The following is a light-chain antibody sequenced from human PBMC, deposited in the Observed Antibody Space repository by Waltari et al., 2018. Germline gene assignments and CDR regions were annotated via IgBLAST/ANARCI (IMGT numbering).Light chain of an antibody. J-gene: IGKJ4*01. CDR3: QQANSFPLT. V-gene: IGKV1D-12*01. Sequence: DIQMTQSPSSVSASVGDRVTITCRASQVVSNWLACYQQKPGKAPKLLIYATSSLQGGVPSRFSGSGSGTDFTLTISSLQPEDFATYYCQQANSFPLTFGGGTRV. CDR1: QVVSNW. CDR2: ATS.